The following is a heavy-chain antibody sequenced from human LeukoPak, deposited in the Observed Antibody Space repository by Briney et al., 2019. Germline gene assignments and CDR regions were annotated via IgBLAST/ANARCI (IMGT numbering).Heavy chain of an antibody. CDR1: GGSVSSGSYY. CDR3: ARDRTGYSSSWFDP. Sequence: SETLSLTCTVSGGSVSSGSYYWSWIRQPPGKGLEWIGYIYYSGSTNYNPSLKSRVTISVDTSKNQFSLQLNSVTPEDTAVYYCARDRTGYSSSWFDPWGQGTLVTVSS. J-gene: IGHJ5*02. CDR2: IYYSGST. D-gene: IGHD6-6*01. V-gene: IGHV4-61*01.